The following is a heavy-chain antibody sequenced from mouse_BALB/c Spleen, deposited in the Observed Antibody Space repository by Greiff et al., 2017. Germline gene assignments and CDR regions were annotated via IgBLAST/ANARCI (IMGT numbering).Heavy chain of an antibody. CDR2: IHPNSGNT. CDR1: GYTFTSSW. J-gene: IGHJ4*01. D-gene: IGHD2-2*01. Sequence: VQLQQSGSVLVRPGAPVKLSCKASGYTFTSSWMHWAQQRPGQGLEWIGEIHPNSGNTNYNEKFKGKATLTVDTSSSTAYVDLSSLTSEDSAVYYCAREDGYDVNAMDYWGQGTSVTVSS. V-gene: IGHV1S130*01. CDR3: AREDGYDVNAMDY.